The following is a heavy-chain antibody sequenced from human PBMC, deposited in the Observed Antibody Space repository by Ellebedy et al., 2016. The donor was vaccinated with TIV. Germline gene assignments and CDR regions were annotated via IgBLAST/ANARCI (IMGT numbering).Heavy chain of an antibody. CDR1: GFSFSTYG. J-gene: IGHJ5*01. CDR2: IWYDGFNK. CDR3: ARWYGSGTYYLDP. V-gene: IGHV3-33*01. Sequence: GESLKISCAASGFSFSTYGMHWVRQAPGQGLEWVAVIWYDGFNKDYADSVKGRFTISRDNSKSTLYLQMNSLRAEDTALYYCARWYGSGTYYLDPWGQGTLVTVSS. D-gene: IGHD3-10*01.